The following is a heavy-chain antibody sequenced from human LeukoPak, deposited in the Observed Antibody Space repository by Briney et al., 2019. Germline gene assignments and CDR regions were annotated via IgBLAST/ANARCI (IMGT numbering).Heavy chain of an antibody. Sequence: SETLSLTCTVSGGSISSYYWSWIRQPPGKGLEWIGYSYYSGSTNYNPSLKSRVTISVDTSKNQFSLKLSSVTAADTAVYYCASTYSSGYYYPFDYWGQGTLVTVSS. CDR1: GGSISSYY. D-gene: IGHD3-22*01. V-gene: IGHV4-59*01. CDR2: SYYSGST. J-gene: IGHJ4*02. CDR3: ASTYSSGYYYPFDY.